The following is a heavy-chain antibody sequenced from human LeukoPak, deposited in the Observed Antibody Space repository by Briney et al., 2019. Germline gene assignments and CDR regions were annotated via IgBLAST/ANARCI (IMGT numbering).Heavy chain of an antibody. CDR1: GFTFSSYW. Sequence: GGSLRPSCAASGFTFSSYWMSWMRQAPGKGLEWVANIKYDGNEEYYVDSVKGRFTISRDNAKNSLYLQLNSLRAEDTAVYYCANDDSSGHRIWGQGTMVTVSS. CDR3: ANDDSSGHRI. J-gene: IGHJ3*02. D-gene: IGHD3-22*01. CDR2: IKYDGNEE. V-gene: IGHV3-7*03.